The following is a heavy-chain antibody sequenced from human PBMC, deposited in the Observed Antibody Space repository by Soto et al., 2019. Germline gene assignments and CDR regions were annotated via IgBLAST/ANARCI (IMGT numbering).Heavy chain of an antibody. D-gene: IGHD3-10*01. Sequence: QVQLVQSGAEVKKPGASVKVSCKASGYTFTSYGISWVRQAPGQGLEWMGWISAYNGNTNYAQKLQGRVTMTTDTSTRTAYMEVRSLRSDDTAVYYCSRVLGNHYYYYGMDVWGQGTTVTVSS. J-gene: IGHJ6*02. CDR3: SRVLGNHYYYYGMDV. CDR1: GYTFTSYG. V-gene: IGHV1-18*01. CDR2: ISAYNGNT.